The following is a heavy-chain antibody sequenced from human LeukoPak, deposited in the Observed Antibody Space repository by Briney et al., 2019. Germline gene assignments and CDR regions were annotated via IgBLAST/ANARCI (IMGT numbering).Heavy chain of an antibody. V-gene: IGHV1-69*05. CDR1: GGTFSSYA. D-gene: IGHD3-16*01. J-gene: IGHJ4*02. CDR2: IIPIFGTT. Sequence: GSSVKVSCKASGGTFSSYAISWVRQAPGQGLEWMGGIIPIFGTTNYAQKFQGRVTVTTDESTSTAYMELSSLRSEDTAVYYCARESLEVQGGLFDYWGQGTLVTVSS. CDR3: ARESLEVQGGLFDY.